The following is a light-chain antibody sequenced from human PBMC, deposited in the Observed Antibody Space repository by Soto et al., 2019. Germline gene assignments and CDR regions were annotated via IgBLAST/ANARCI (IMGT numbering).Light chain of an antibody. CDR3: LHGYSLPRT. J-gene: IGKJ1*01. CDR1: QAIGGR. V-gene: IGKV1-12*01. Sequence: DIQMTQAPSSVSASVGDRITITCRARQAIGGRLAWFQQKPGKAPQYLIQAASILQSGVPSMFSGSGSATEFILTINNLQPEDFASYFCLHGYSLPRTFGLGTKVDIK. CDR2: AAS.